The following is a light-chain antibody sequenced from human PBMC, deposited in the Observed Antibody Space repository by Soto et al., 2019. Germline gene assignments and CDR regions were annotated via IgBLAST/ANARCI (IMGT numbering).Light chain of an antibody. J-gene: IGLJ3*02. V-gene: IGLV1-40*01. CDR3: QSYDKSLSGSV. Sequence: QSVLTQPPTVSGAPGQTVTISCTGSSSNLGARYDVHWYQQVPGKAPKLLIFGSSDRASGVPDRFSGSKSGTSASLAITGLQADDEATYFCQSYDKSLSGSVFGGGTQLT. CDR1: SSNLGARYD. CDR2: GSS.